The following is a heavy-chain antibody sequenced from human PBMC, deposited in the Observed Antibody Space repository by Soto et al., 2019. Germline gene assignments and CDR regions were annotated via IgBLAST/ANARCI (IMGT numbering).Heavy chain of an antibody. D-gene: IGHD4-17*01. J-gene: IGHJ6*02. CDR1: GYTFTSYD. Sequence: ASVKVSCKASGYTFTSYDINWVRQATGQGLEWMGWMNPNSGNTGYAQKFQGRVTMTRNTSISTAYMELSSLRSEDTAVYYCARGGDYGDYFYYYYYGMVFRGQGATVTVSS. CDR3: ARGGDYGDYFYYYYYGMVF. V-gene: IGHV1-8*01. CDR2: MNPNSGNT.